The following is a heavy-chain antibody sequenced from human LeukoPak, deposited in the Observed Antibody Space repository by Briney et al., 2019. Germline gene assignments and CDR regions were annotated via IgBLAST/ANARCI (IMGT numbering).Heavy chain of an antibody. CDR1: GGSISSYY. V-gene: IGHV4-59*08. D-gene: IGHD5-12*01. Sequence: SETLSLTCTVSGGSISSYYWSWIRHPPGKGLEWIGYIYYSGSTNYNPSLKSRVTISVDTSKNQFSLKLSSVTAADTAVYYCARAGGYSGYDQNGYYFDYWGQGTLVTVSS. CDR3: ARAGGYSGYDQNGYYFDY. J-gene: IGHJ4*02. CDR2: IYYSGST.